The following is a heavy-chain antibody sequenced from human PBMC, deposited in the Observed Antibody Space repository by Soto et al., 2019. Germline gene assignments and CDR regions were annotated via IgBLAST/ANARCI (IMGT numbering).Heavy chain of an antibody. CDR2: ISSSSSYI. D-gene: IGHD2-2*01. Sequence: PGGSLRLSCAASGFTFSSYSMNWVRQAPGKGLEWVSSISSSSSYIYYADSVKGRFTISRGNAKNSLYLQMNSLRAEDTAVYYCARNIRTIVVVPAGPFDYWGQGTLVTVSS. CDR3: ARNIRTIVVVPAGPFDY. J-gene: IGHJ4*02. CDR1: GFTFSSYS. V-gene: IGHV3-21*01.